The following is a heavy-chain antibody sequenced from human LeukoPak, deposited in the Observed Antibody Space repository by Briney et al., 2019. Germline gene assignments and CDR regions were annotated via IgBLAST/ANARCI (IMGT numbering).Heavy chain of an antibody. J-gene: IGHJ4*02. CDR3: ARARSTGVSGYFDY. CDR1: GFTFSSYS. CDR2: ISSSSSYI. Sequence: GGSLRLSCAASGFTFSSYSMNWVRQAPGKGLEWVSSISSSSSYIHYADSVKGRFTISRDNAKNSLYLQMNSLRAEDTAVYYCARARSTGVSGYFDYWGQGTLVTVSS. V-gene: IGHV3-21*01. D-gene: IGHD1-1*01.